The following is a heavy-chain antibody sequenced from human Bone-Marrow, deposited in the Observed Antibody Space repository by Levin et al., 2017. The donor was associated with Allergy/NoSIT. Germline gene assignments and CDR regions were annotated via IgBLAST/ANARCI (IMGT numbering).Heavy chain of an antibody. CDR1: GFTLSSYD. V-gene: IGHV3-30*18. CDR3: AKELTDIWYAPGNYYCSGMDV. D-gene: IGHD6-13*01. Sequence: PGGSLRLSCVASGFTLSSYDMHWVRQAPGKGLEWVTVISFDGSKKHYTDSVRGRFTVSRDNSKNTLFLQMDSLRGEDTAVYYCAKELTDIWYAPGNYYCSGMDVWGQGATFTVSS. CDR2: ISFDGSKK. J-gene: IGHJ6*02.